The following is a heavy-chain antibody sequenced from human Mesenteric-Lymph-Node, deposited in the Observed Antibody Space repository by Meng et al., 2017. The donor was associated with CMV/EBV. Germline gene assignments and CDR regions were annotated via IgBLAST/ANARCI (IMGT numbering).Heavy chain of an antibody. CDR1: GFSFTSYE. Sequence: GESLKISCAASGFSFTSYEFNWVRQAPGKGLEWVSYIATGDRFGARTTYYADSVKGRFTISRDDAKNSLYLQMNSLRAEDTAVYYCARDRYCHNGVCYATPPPYYYGMGVWGQGTTVTVSS. CDR2: IATGDRFGARTT. D-gene: IGHD2-8*01. V-gene: IGHV3-48*03. CDR3: ARDRYCHNGVCYATPPPYYYGMGV. J-gene: IGHJ6*02.